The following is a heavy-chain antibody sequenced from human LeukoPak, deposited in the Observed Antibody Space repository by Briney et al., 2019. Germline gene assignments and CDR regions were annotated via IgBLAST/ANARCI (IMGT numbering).Heavy chain of an antibody. V-gene: IGHV3-53*01. CDR2: IYSGGNT. CDR3: TRGGGSYH. CDR1: GFTFSSSA. Sequence: GGSLRLSCAASGFTFSSSAMNWFRQAPGKGLEWVSIIYSGGNTYYADSVKGRFTVSRDNSKNTLYLQMNSLRAEDTAVYYCTRGGGSYHWGQGTLVTVSS. J-gene: IGHJ4*02. D-gene: IGHD1-26*01.